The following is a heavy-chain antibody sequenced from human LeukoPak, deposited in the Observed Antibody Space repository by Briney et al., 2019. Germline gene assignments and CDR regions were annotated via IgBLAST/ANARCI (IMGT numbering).Heavy chain of an antibody. J-gene: IGHJ4*02. D-gene: IGHD3-3*01. CDR3: ARDYDFWSGYPHFDY. V-gene: IGHV1-3*01. CDR2: INAGNGNT. CDR1: GYTFTSYA. Sequence: EASVKVSCKASGYTFTSYAMHWVRQAPGQRLEWMGWINAGNGNTKYSQKFQGRVTITRDTSASTAYMELSSLRSEDTAVYYCARDYDFWSGYPHFDYWGQGTLVTVSS.